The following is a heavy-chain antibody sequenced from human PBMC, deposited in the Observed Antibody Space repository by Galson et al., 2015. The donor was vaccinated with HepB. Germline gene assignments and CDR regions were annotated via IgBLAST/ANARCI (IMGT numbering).Heavy chain of an antibody. CDR3: ATENRTFESKGGYCSGGSCYSGYWFDP. D-gene: IGHD2-15*01. CDR2: FDPEDGET. Sequence: SVKVSCKVSGYTLTELSMHWVRQAPGKGLEWMGGFDPEDGETIYAQKFQGRVTMTEDTSTDTAYMELSSLRSEDTAAYYCATENRTFESKGGYCSGGSCYSGYWFDPWGQGTLVTVSS. V-gene: IGHV1-24*01. J-gene: IGHJ5*02. CDR1: GYTLTELS.